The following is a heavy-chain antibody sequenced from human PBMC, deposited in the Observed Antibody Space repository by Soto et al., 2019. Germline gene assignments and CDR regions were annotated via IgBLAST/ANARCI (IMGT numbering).Heavy chain of an antibody. V-gene: IGHV4-34*01. D-gene: IGHD3-10*01. Sequence: SETLSLTCAAYGGSFSGYYWSWIRQPPGKGLEWIGEINHSGSTNYNPSLKSRVTISVDTSKNQFSLKLSSVTAADTAVYYCARDRRLITMVRGVSLWFDPWGQGTLVTVSS. J-gene: IGHJ5*02. CDR3: ARDRRLITMVRGVSLWFDP. CDR1: GGSFSGYY. CDR2: INHSGST.